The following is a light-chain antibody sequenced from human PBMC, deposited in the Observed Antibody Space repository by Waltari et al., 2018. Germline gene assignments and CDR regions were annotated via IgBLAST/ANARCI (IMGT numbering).Light chain of an antibody. CDR3: QQYGSSSWT. J-gene: IGKJ1*01. CDR2: GAS. V-gene: IGKV3-20*01. CDR1: TSVRSSY. Sequence: EIVLTQSPGTLSLSPGESATFPCRASTSVRSSYLAWYQQKPGQAPRLLIYGASSRATGIPDRFSGSGSGTDFTLAISRLEPEDFAVYYCQQYGSSSWTFGQGTKVEIK.